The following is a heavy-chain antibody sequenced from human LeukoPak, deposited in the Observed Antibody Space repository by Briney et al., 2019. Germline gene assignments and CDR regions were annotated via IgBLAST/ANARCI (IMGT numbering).Heavy chain of an antibody. J-gene: IGHJ4*02. D-gene: IGHD3/OR15-3a*01. V-gene: IGHV3-23*01. CDR3: VRDLDRSLGDY. CDR1: GFTFSSYA. Sequence: PGGSLRLSCAASGFTFSSYAMSWVRQAPGKGLEWVSAISGSGGSTYYADSVKGRFTISRDNSRNTLYLQMNSLRAEDTAVYYCVRDLDRSLGDYWGQGTLVTVSS. CDR2: ISGSGGST.